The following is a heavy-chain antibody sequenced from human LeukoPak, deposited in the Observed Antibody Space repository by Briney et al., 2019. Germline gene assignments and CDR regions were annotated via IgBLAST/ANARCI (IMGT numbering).Heavy chain of an antibody. CDR2: ISAYNGNT. Sequence: ASVKVSCKASGYAFTKYGISWVRQAPGQGLEWMGWISAYNGNTNYAQKLQGRVTMTTDTSTSTDFMELRSLRSDDTAVYYCAREPLVVGATVDYWGQGTLVTVSS. J-gene: IGHJ4*02. D-gene: IGHD1-26*01. V-gene: IGHV1-18*01. CDR1: GYAFTKYG. CDR3: AREPLVVGATVDY.